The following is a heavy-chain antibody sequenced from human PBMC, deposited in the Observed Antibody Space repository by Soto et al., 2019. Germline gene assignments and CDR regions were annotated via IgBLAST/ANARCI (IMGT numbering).Heavy chain of an antibody. J-gene: IGHJ6*02. CDR2: IYYSGST. D-gene: IGHD6-13*01. CDR1: GGSISSGGYY. Sequence: PSETLSLTCTVSGGSISSGGYYWSWIRQHPGKGLEWIGYIYYSGSTYYNPSLKSRVTISVDTSKKQFSLKLSSVTAAETAVYYCARSWYSSILYYYYGMDVWGQGTTVTVSS. V-gene: IGHV4-31*03. CDR3: ARSWYSSILYYYYGMDV.